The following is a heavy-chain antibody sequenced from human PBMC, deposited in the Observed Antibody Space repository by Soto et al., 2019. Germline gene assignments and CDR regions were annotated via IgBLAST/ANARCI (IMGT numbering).Heavy chain of an antibody. J-gene: IGHJ4*02. D-gene: IGHD3-3*01. Sequence: QVQLVEPGGGVVQPGRSLRLSCAASGFTFSSHGMHWVRQAPGKGLERVAVISSDERNKYYGDSVKGRFTISRDNSKNTLYLHMNSLRIEDTAVYYCAKDQNVLRFLEWLTALDYWGQGTLVTVSS. CDR2: ISSDERNK. V-gene: IGHV3-30*18. CDR1: GFTFSSHG. CDR3: AKDQNVLRFLEWLTALDY.